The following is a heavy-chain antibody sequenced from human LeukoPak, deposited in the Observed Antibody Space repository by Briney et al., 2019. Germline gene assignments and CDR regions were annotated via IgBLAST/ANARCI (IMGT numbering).Heavy chain of an antibody. CDR3: ARDSSGWYRYYYYYYGMDV. CDR2: INAGNGNT. V-gene: IGHV1-3*01. J-gene: IGHJ6*02. D-gene: IGHD6-19*01. CDR1: GYTFTSYA. Sequence: ASVTVSCEASGYTFTSYAMHWVRQAPGQRLEWMGWINAGNGNTKYSQKFQGRVTITRDTSASTAYMELSSLRSEDTAVYYCARDSSGWYRYYYYYYGMDVWGQGTTVTVSS.